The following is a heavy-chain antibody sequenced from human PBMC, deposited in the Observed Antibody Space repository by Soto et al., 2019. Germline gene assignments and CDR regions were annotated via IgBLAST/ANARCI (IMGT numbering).Heavy chain of an antibody. CDR3: ARGYYQMEFDY. V-gene: IGHV3-33*01. CDR1: GFTFSSYG. D-gene: IGHD3-22*01. CDR2: IWYDGSNK. Sequence: QVQLVESGGGLVQPGRSLRLSCAASGFTFSSYGMHWVRQAPGKGLEWVAVIWYDGSNKYYADSVKGRFTISRDNSKNTLYLQMNSLRAEDTAVYYCARGYYQMEFDYWGQGTLVTVSS. J-gene: IGHJ4*02.